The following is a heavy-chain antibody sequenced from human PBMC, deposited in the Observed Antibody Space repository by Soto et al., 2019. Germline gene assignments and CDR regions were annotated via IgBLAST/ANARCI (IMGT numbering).Heavy chain of an antibody. Sequence: PGGSLRLSCAASGFHFYTYWMHLVRQPPGKGLVWVSRIKRDGTSTNYADSVKGRFTISRDNAKNTLYLQMNSLRAEDTAVYYCARIDSSGWYEGDYWGQGTLVTVSS. J-gene: IGHJ4*02. V-gene: IGHV3-74*01. CDR1: GFHFYTYW. CDR2: IKRDGTST. D-gene: IGHD6-19*01. CDR3: ARIDSSGWYEGDY.